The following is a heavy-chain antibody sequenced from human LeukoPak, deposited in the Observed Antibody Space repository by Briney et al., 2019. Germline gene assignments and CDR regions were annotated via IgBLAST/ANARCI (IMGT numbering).Heavy chain of an antibody. CDR1: GGSISSYY. CDR3: ARNWNQDYYYYYMDV. D-gene: IGHD1-1*01. J-gene: IGHJ6*03. CDR2: IYTSGST. V-gene: IGHV4-4*09. Sequence: SETLSLTCTVSGGSISSYYWSWIRQPPGKGLEWIGYIYTSGSTNYNPSLKSRVTISVDMSKNQFSLKLSSVTAADTAVYYCARNWNQDYYYYYMDVWGKGTTVTVSS.